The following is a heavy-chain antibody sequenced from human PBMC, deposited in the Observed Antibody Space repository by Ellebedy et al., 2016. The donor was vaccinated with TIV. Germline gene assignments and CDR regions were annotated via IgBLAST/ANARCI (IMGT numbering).Heavy chain of an antibody. J-gene: IGHJ4*02. CDR3: AKRRSPGNVKWSDFGS. CDR1: GFSITSYA. V-gene: IGHV3-23*01. D-gene: IGHD2-15*01. Sequence: GGSLRLXXAASGFSITSYAMYWVRQAPGKGPECVSSLSTSGNYNYADSVKGRFTMSRDKSTSTLYLQMNGLRAEDTAVYYCAKRRSPGNVKWSDFGSWGQGTLVTVSS. CDR2: LSTSGNY.